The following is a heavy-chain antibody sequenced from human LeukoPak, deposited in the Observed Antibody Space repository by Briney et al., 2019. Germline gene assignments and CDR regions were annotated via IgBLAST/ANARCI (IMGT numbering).Heavy chain of an antibody. CDR3: ARSYGGGILLDY. J-gene: IGHJ4*02. Sequence: GSLRLSCAASGFTFSSYAMSWIRQPPGKGLEWIGYIYYSGSTNYNPSLKSRVTISVDTSKNQFSLKLSSVTAADTAVYYCARSYGGGILLDYWGQGTLVTVSS. CDR2: IYYSGST. V-gene: IGHV4-59*01. D-gene: IGHD4-23*01. CDR1: GFTFSSYA.